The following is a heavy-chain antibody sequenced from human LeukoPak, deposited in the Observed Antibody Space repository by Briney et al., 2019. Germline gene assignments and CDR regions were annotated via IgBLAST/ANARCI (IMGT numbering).Heavy chain of an antibody. CDR2: ISGSGDST. CDR3: AKDRGIISDY. J-gene: IGHJ4*02. Sequence: GGSLRLSCAASGFTFSNYGMSWVRQAPGKGLEWVSSISGSGDSTYYADSVKGRFTISRDNSKNTLHLQMNSLRAEDTAVYYCAKDRGIISDYWGQGTLVTVSS. V-gene: IGHV3-23*01. D-gene: IGHD3-10*01. CDR1: GFTFSNYG.